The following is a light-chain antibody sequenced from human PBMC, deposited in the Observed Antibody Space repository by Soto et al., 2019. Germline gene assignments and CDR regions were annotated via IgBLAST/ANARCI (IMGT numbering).Light chain of an antibody. V-gene: IGKV1-39*01. CDR2: TAA. CDR1: QTISNY. CDR3: QQSYSAPTT. J-gene: IGKJ4*01. Sequence: DIQMTQSPSSLSASVGDRVTITCRASQTISNYLNWYQQKSGQAPKLLIYTAASLQSGVPSRFSGSGSGTDFTLTITTLQPEDFATYYCQQSYSAPTTFGGGTKVDIE.